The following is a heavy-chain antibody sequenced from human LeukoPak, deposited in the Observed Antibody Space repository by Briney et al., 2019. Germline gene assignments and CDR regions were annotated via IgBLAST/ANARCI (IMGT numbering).Heavy chain of an antibody. J-gene: IGHJ3*02. CDR2: ITWKGGSI. D-gene: IGHD4-17*01. CDR3: ARDRVTTRTYDAFAI. Sequence: GGSLRLSCVASGFTFDDFSMHWVRQAPGKGLEGVSLITWKGGSIYYADSVKGRFTISRDNSKNSLSLQMNSLRTEDTALYYCARDRVTTRTYDAFAIWGQGTMVTVSS. CDR1: GFTFDDFS. V-gene: IGHV3-43*01.